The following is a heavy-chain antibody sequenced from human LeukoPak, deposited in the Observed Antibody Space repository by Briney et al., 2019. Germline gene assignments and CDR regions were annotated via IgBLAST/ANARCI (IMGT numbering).Heavy chain of an antibody. CDR1: GYTFTGYY. CDR2: INPNSGGT. V-gene: IGHV1-2*02. Sequence: ASVKVSCKASGYTFTGYYMHWVRQAPGQGLEWMGWINPNSGGTNYAQKFQGRVTMTRDTSISTAYMEQSRLRSDDTAVYYCARDKEQQLYNWFDPWGQGTLVTVSS. D-gene: IGHD6-13*01. CDR3: ARDKEQQLYNWFDP. J-gene: IGHJ5*02.